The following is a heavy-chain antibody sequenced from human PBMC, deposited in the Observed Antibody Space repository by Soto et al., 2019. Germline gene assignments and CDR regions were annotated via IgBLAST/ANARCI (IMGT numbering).Heavy chain of an antibody. CDR1: GYTFTNYG. J-gene: IGHJ4*02. Sequence: ASVKVSCKASGYTFTNYGISWVRQAPGQGLEWMGWINSYNGITNNAQNFQGRVTMTTDTSTSTAYMEVRSLRSDDTAVYYCARDRQNYGSFDYWGQGTLVTVSS. D-gene: IGHD4-17*01. CDR2: INSYNGIT. V-gene: IGHV1-18*01. CDR3: ARDRQNYGSFDY.